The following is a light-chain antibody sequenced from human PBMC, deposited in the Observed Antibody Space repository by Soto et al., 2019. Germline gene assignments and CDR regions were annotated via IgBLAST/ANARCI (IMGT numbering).Light chain of an antibody. J-gene: IGKJ3*01. V-gene: IGKV3-15*01. Sequence: EIVMTQSPATLSVSPGERATLSCRASQSVSTDLAWYQQKPGQAPRRLTYGASTRATGIPARFSGSGSGTEFTLTINSLQSEDLAIYYCHQYNDWPRFTFGPGTKVEIK. CDR3: HQYNDWPRFT. CDR1: QSVSTD. CDR2: GAS.